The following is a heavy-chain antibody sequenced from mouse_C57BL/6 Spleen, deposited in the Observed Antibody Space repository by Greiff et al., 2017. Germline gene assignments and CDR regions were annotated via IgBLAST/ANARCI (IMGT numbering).Heavy chain of an antibody. J-gene: IGHJ4*01. V-gene: IGHV2-5*01. Sequence: QVQLQQSGPGLVQPSQSLSITCTVSGFSLTSYGVHWVSQSPGKGLEWLGVICRGGSSDNNAAYISRLSITEDNSKSQVFFKMSSLQADDAAIYCCAKNWPRNYALDYWGQGTSVTVSA. CDR3: AKNWPRNYALDY. CDR1: GFSLTSYG. D-gene: IGHD2-10*02. CDR2: ICRGGSS.